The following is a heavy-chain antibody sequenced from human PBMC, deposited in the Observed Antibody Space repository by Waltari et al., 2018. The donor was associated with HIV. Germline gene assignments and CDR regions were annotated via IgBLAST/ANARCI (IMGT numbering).Heavy chain of an antibody. CDR2: IYSGGRT. J-gene: IGHJ6*02. Sequence: EVQLVESGGGLVQPGGSLRLSCAASGFTVSSNYMSWVRQAPGKGLGWVSGIYSGGRTYYADSVKGRFTISRDNSKNTLYLQMTSLRAEDTAVYYCARDWAHSSSWSRYYYHGMDVWGQGTTVTVSS. V-gene: IGHV3-66*01. D-gene: IGHD6-13*01. CDR1: GFTVSSNY. CDR3: ARDWAHSSSWSRYYYHGMDV.